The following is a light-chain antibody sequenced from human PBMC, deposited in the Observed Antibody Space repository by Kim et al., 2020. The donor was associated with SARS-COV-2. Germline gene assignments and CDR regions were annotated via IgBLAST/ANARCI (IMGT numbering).Light chain of an antibody. CDR1: KMFKGN. Sequence: WPPGERPPPPGRAGKMFKGNFSGDPAKPGAAPTLSIYNAHKRAPLVPATFSGSGFGTDFTLTITRLGPEDFAVYICLQRSNSPLTFGGGTKVDIK. CDR3: LQRSNSPLT. J-gene: IGKJ4*01. CDR2: NAH. V-gene: IGKV3-11*01.